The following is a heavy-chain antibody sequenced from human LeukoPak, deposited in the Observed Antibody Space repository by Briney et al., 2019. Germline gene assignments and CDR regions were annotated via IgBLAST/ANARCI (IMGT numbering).Heavy chain of an antibody. J-gene: IGHJ6*03. Sequence: SETLSLTCAVYGGSFSGYSWNWIRQPPVKGLEWIGEINHSGGTNYNPSLKSRVTISVDTSKKQFSLKLSSVTAADTAVYYCASGLYYDSSGYAVYYYMDVWGKGTTVTVPS. CDR2: INHSGGT. D-gene: IGHD3-22*01. CDR3: ASGLYYDSSGYAVYYYMDV. CDR1: GGSFSGYS. V-gene: IGHV4-34*01.